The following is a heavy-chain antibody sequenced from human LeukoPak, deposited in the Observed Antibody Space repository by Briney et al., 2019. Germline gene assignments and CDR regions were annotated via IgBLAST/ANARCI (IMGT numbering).Heavy chain of an antibody. Sequence: GGSLRLSCAASGFTFSDYYMSWIRQAPGKGLQWLSYITSSGSTIYYADSVKGRFTISRDNARNSLYLQMNSLRAEDTAVYYCARAMYSSSWYEGDYWGQGTLVTVSS. V-gene: IGHV3-11*04. CDR1: GFTFSDYY. D-gene: IGHD6-13*01. CDR3: ARAMYSSSWYEGDY. J-gene: IGHJ4*02. CDR2: ITSSGSTI.